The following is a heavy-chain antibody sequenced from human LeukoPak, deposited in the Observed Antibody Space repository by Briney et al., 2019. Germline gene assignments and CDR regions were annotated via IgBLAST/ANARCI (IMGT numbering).Heavy chain of an antibody. V-gene: IGHV1-69*05. CDR2: IIPIFGTA. J-gene: IGHJ4*02. Sequence: ASVKVSCKASGGTFSSYAISWVRQAPGKGLEWMGRIIPIFGTANYAQKFQGRVTITTDESTSTAYMELSSLRSEDTAVYYCARAPRKLGGGDLDYWGQGTLVTVSS. CDR3: ARAPRKLGGGDLDY. D-gene: IGHD2-21*01. CDR1: GGTFSSYA.